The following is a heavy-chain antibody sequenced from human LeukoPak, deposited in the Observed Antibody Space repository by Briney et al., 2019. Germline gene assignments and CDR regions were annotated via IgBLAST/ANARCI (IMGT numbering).Heavy chain of an antibody. CDR1: GFTFSSYE. CDR3: AKIRVVFNWNYAYYFDS. D-gene: IGHD1-7*01. Sequence: GGSLRLSCAASGFTFSSYEMNWVRQAPGKGLEWVSYISSSGSTIYYADSVKGRFTISRDNSKNTLYLQMISLRAEDTAVYYCAKIRVVFNWNYAYYFDSWGQGTLVTVSS. CDR2: ISSSGSTI. V-gene: IGHV3-48*03. J-gene: IGHJ4*02.